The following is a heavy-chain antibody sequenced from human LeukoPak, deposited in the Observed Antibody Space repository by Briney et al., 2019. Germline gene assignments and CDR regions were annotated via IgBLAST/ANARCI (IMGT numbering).Heavy chain of an antibody. Sequence: ASVKVSCKASGYTFTGYYMHWVRQAPGQGLEWMGWINPNSGGTNYAQKFQGRVTMTRDTSISTAYMELRSLRSDDTAVYYCARDYDYGSGRAAWFDPWGQGTLVTVSS. CDR1: GYTFTGYY. J-gene: IGHJ5*02. D-gene: IGHD3-10*01. V-gene: IGHV1-2*02. CDR3: ARDYDYGSGRAAWFDP. CDR2: INPNSGGT.